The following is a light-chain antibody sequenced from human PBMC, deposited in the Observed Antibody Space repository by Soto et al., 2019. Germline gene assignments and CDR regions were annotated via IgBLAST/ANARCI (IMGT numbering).Light chain of an antibody. CDR1: SSDVGGYNY. Sequence: QSVLTQPASVSGSPGQSIAISCTGTSSDVGGYNYVSWYQQHPGKAPKLMIYDVSDRPSGVSNRFSASKSGNTASLTISGLQAEDEADYYCSSYRSSSTLYVFGTGTKVTVL. CDR2: DVS. J-gene: IGLJ1*01. CDR3: SSYRSSSTLYV. V-gene: IGLV2-14*03.